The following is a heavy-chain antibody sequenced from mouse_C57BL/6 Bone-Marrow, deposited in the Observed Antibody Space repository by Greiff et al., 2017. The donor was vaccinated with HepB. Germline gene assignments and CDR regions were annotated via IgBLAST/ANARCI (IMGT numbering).Heavy chain of an antibody. Sequence: EVKLMESGGGLVQPGGSLSLSCAASRFTFTDYYMSWVRQPPGKALEWLGFIRNKANGYTTEYSASVKGRFTISRDNSQSILYLQMNALRAEDSATYYCASVYGNFFYAMDYWGQGTSVTVSS. CDR2: IRNKANGYTT. J-gene: IGHJ4*01. CDR3: ASVYGNFFYAMDY. V-gene: IGHV7-3*01. CDR1: RFTFTDYY. D-gene: IGHD2-1*01.